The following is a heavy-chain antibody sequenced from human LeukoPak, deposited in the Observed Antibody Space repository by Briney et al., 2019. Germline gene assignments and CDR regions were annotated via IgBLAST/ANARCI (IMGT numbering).Heavy chain of an antibody. Sequence: GGSLRLSCAASGFTFSNYAMNWVRQAPGKGLEWVSLISGSGGSTYYADSVKGRFTISRDNSKNTLYLQMNSLRAEDTAVYYCAKDPEAAAEGWFDPWGQGTLVTVSS. D-gene: IGHD6-13*01. V-gene: IGHV3-23*01. J-gene: IGHJ5*02. CDR3: AKDPEAAAEGWFDP. CDR1: GFTFSNYA. CDR2: ISGSGGST.